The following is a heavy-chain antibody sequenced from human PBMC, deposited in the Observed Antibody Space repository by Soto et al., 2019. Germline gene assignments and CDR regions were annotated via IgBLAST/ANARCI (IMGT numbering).Heavy chain of an antibody. CDR3: ARQEGYCSSTSCSNWFDP. CDR1: GGSISSYY. J-gene: IGHJ5*02. V-gene: IGHV4-59*01. CDR2: IYYSGST. Sequence: QVQLQESGPGLVKPSETLSLTCTVSGGSISSYYWSWIRQPPGKGLEWIGYIYYSGSTNYNPSLKSRVTISVDTSKNQFSLKLSSVTAADTAVYYCARQEGYCSSTSCSNWFDPWGQGTLVTVSS. D-gene: IGHD2-2*01.